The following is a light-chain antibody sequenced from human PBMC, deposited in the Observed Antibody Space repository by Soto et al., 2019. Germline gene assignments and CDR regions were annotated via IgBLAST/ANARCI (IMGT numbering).Light chain of an antibody. CDR1: QSVSSSY. J-gene: IGKJ1*01. CDR2: GAS. V-gene: IGKV3-20*01. CDR3: QQYGSSPRT. Sequence: EIVLTQSPGTLSLSPGERATLSCRASQSVSSSYLAWYQQKPGQAPRLLIYGASRRATGIPDRFSGSGSGTDFPLTISRLEPEDLAVYYCQQYGSSPRTFGQGTKVEIK.